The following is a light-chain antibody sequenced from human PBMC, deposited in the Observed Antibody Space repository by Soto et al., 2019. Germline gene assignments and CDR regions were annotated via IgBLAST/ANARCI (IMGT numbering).Light chain of an antibody. CDR2: GAS. CDR1: QSINKN. J-gene: IGKJ3*01. V-gene: IGKV3-15*01. Sequence: EIVMTQSPATLSVSPGGSATLSCRASQSINKNLAWYQQRPGQAPRLLIYGASTKATGIPARFSGRGSGTDFTLTISSLKSEDVAVYYCQQYKAWAPFTFGPGTKVDIK. CDR3: QQYKAWAPFT.